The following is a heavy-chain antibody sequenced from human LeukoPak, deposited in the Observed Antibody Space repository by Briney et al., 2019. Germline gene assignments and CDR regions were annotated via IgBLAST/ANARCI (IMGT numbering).Heavy chain of an antibody. CDR3: AKALRITIFGVVKGEYMDV. Sequence: GRSLRLSCAASGFTFDDYAMHWGRQAPGKGLEWVSGISWNSGNIGYADSVKGRFTISRDNAKNSLYLQMNSLRAEDTALYYCAKALRITIFGVVKGEYMDVWGKGTTVTVSS. D-gene: IGHD3-3*01. CDR1: GFTFDDYA. V-gene: IGHV3-9*01. CDR2: ISWNSGNI. J-gene: IGHJ6*03.